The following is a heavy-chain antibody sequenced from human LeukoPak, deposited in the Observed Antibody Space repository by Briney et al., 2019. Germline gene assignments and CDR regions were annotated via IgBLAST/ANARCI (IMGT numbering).Heavy chain of an antibody. CDR2: IYYSGST. CDR3: ARVRRPDAFDI. CDR1: GGSISSYY. Sequence: SETLSLTCTVSGGSISSYYWSWIRQPPGKGLEWIGYIYYSGSTNYNPPLKSRVTISVDTSKNQFSLKLSSVTAADTAVYYCARVRRPDAFDIWGQGTMVTVSS. J-gene: IGHJ3*02. V-gene: IGHV4-59*01.